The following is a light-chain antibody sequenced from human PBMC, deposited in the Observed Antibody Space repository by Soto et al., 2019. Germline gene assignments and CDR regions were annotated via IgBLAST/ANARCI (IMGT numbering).Light chain of an antibody. J-gene: IGLJ3*02. CDR3: SSYTSINTWV. Sequence: QSALTQPASVSGSPGQSITISCTGTSSDVGGYNYVSWYQQHPGKAPKLMIYEVSNRPSGVSNRLSGSKSGNTASLTISGXXXXXXXDYYCSSYTSINTWVFGGGTKL. V-gene: IGLV2-14*01. CDR2: EVS. CDR1: SSDVGGYNY.